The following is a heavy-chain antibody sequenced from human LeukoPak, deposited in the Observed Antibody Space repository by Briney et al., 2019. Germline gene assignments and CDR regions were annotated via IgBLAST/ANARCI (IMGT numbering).Heavy chain of an antibody. D-gene: IGHD3-10*01. J-gene: IGHJ4*02. V-gene: IGHV4-59*08. CDR3: ARYCYDNNCHAKALDY. CDR2: TYYNGNT. CDR1: GGSISGYY. Sequence: SETLSLTCTIFGGSISGYYWSWIRQPPGKGPEWIGYTYYNGNTNYNPSLRSRVTISVDTSKNQFSLKLSSVTAADTAAYYCARYCYDNNCHAKALDYWGQGTLVTVSP.